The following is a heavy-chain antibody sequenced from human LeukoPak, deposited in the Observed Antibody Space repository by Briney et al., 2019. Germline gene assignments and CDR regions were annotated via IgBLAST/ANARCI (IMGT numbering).Heavy chain of an antibody. D-gene: IGHD6-6*01. CDR3: ARSPQLLWFDP. CDR2: IYISGST. Sequence: PSQTLSLTCTVSGGSISSGSYYWSCIRQPAGKGLEWIGRIYISGSTNYNPSPKSRVTISVDTSKNQFSLKLSSVTAADTAVYYCARSPQLLWFDPWGQGTLVTVSS. J-gene: IGHJ5*02. CDR1: GGSISSGSYY. V-gene: IGHV4-61*02.